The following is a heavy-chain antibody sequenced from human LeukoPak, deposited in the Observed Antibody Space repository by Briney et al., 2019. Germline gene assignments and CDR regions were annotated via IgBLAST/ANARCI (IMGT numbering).Heavy chain of an antibody. CDR3: AKEVSGVL. CDR1: GFTFSSYG. J-gene: IGHJ6*02. V-gene: IGHV3-30*18. Sequence: PGGSLRFSCAASGFTFSSYGMHWVRQAPGKGLEWVAVISYDGSNKYYADSVKGRFTISRDNSKNTLYLQMNSLRAEDTAVYYCAKEVSGVLWGQGTTVTVSS. CDR2: ISYDGSNK. D-gene: IGHD1-26*01.